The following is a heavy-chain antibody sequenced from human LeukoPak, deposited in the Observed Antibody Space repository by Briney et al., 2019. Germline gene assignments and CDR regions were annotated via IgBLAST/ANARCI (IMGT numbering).Heavy chain of an antibody. CDR3: ARGGRITIYPDY. CDR2: LNGDASST. V-gene: IGHV3-74*01. J-gene: IGHJ4*02. D-gene: IGHD3-3*01. Sequence: GGSLRLSCAASGFTFSGHWMHWVRQAPEKGLVWVSRLNGDASSTNYADSVKGRFTISRDNAKNTLYLQMNGLRAEDTAVYYCARGGRITIYPDYWGPGTLVTVSS. CDR1: GFTFSGHW.